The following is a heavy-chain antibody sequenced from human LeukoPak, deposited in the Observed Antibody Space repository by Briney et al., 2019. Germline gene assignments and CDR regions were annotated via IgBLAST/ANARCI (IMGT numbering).Heavy chain of an antibody. CDR3: AKGGPVIVVVPAVMRDFYFDY. J-gene: IGHJ4*02. CDR1: GFTVSSNY. V-gene: IGHV3-53*05. CDR2: IYSGGST. Sequence: GGSLRLSCAASGFTVSSNYMSWVRQAPGKGLEWVSVIYSGGSTYYADSVKGRFTISRDNSKNTLYLQMNSLRAEDTAVYYCAKGGPVIVVVPAVMRDFYFDYWGQGTLVTVSS. D-gene: IGHD2-2*01.